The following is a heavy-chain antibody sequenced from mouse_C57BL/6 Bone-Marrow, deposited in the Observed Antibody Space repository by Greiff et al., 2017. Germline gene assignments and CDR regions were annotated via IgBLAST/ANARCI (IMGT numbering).Heavy chain of an antibody. CDR2: INYDGSST. V-gene: IGHV5-16*01. Sequence: EVKLVESEGGLVQPGSSMKLSCTASGFTFSDYYMAWVRQVPEKGLEWVANINYDGSSTYYLDSLKSRFIISRDNAKNILYLQMSSLKSEDTATYYCARDGNYSPFDYWGQGTTLTVSS. J-gene: IGHJ2*01. CDR1: GFTFSDYY. CDR3: ARDGNYSPFDY. D-gene: IGHD2-12*01.